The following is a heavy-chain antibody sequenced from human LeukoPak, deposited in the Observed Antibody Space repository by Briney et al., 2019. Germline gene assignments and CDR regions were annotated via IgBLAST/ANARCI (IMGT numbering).Heavy chain of an antibody. J-gene: IGHJ4*02. CDR2: INSDGSST. Sequence: GGSLRLSCAASGFNFSSYWMHWVRRAPGKGLVWVSRINSDGSSTSYADSVKGRFTISRDNAKNTLYLQMNSLRAEDTAVYYCARTIGREYYFDYWGQGTLVTVSS. CDR1: GFNFSSYW. CDR3: ARTIGREYYFDY. V-gene: IGHV3-74*01.